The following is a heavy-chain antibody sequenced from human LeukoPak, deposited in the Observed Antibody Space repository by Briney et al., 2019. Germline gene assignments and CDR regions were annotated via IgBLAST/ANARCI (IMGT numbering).Heavy chain of an antibody. CDR2: IRYDGTNK. Sequence: GGSLRLSCAASGFTFTSYGMHWVRQAPGKGLEWVAFIRYDGTNKYYADSVKGRFTISRDNSKNTLYLQMNSLRAEDTAVYYCAKRSAESSGYFNYWGQGILVTVSS. J-gene: IGHJ4*02. CDR3: AKRSAESSGYFNY. CDR1: GFTFTSYG. D-gene: IGHD6-19*01. V-gene: IGHV3-30*02.